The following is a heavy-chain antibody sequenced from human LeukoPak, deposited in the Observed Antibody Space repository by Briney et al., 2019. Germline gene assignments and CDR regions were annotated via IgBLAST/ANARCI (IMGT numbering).Heavy chain of an antibody. D-gene: IGHD3-3*01. V-gene: IGHV3-23*01. CDR1: GFTFSSYA. J-gene: IGHJ4*02. CDR2: ISGSGGST. CDR3: ARGGYYDFWSGYSDFDY. Sequence: GGSLRLSCAASGFTFSSYAMSWVRQAPGKGLEWVSAISGSGGSTYYADSVKGRFTISRDNAKNTLYLQMNSLRAEDTAVYYCARGGYYDFWSGYSDFDYWGQGTLVTVSS.